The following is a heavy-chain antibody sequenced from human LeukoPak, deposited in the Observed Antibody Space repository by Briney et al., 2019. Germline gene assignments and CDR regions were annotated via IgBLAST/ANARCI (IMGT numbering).Heavy chain of an antibody. Sequence: ASVKVSCKASGYTFTGYYMHWVRQAPGQGLEWMGWINLNSGGTNYAQKFQGRVTMTRDTSISTAYMELSRLRSDDTAVYYCARDEDSSGWYVYWGQGTLVTVSS. D-gene: IGHD6-19*01. J-gene: IGHJ4*02. V-gene: IGHV1-2*02. CDR3: ARDEDSSGWYVY. CDR1: GYTFTGYY. CDR2: INLNSGGT.